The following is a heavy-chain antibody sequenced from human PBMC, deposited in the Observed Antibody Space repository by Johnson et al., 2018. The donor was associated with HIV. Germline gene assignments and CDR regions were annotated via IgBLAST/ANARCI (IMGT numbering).Heavy chain of an antibody. V-gene: IGHV3-7*03. D-gene: IGHD2-21*02. Sequence: MLLVESGGGLVQPGGSLRLSCAASGFTFSSYWMSWVRQAPGKGLEWVANIKQDGSEKYYVDSVKGRFTISRDNSKNTLYLQMNSLRAEDTAVYYCARGGLLSPDAFDIWGQGTMVTVSS. CDR2: IKQDGSEK. J-gene: IGHJ3*02. CDR3: ARGGLLSPDAFDI. CDR1: GFTFSSYW.